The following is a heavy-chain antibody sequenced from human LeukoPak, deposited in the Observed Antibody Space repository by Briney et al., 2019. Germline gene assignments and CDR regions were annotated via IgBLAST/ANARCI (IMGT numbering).Heavy chain of an antibody. CDR1: GGSISSGSYY. Sequence: PSQTLSLTCTVSGGSISSGSYYWSWIRQPAGKGLEWIGRIYTSGSTNYNPSLKGRVTMSVDTSKNQFSLKLSSVTAADTAVYYCARAGWMATPYGTAFDIWGQGTMVTVSS. D-gene: IGHD5-24*01. V-gene: IGHV4-61*02. CDR3: ARAGWMATPYGTAFDI. CDR2: IYTSGST. J-gene: IGHJ3*02.